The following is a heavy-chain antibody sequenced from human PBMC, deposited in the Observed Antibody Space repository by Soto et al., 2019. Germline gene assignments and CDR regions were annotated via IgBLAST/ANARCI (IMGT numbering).Heavy chain of an antibody. D-gene: IGHD6-19*01. Sequence: QVQLVESGGGVVQPGRSLRLSCAASGFTFSRYAMHWVRQAPGKGLEWVAVISYDGSNKYSADSVKGRFTISRDNSKNTLYLQMNSLRAEDTAVYYCARDLLGAVAATDGMDVWGQGTTVTVSS. CDR1: GFTFSRYA. CDR3: ARDLLGAVAATDGMDV. J-gene: IGHJ6*02. CDR2: ISYDGSNK. V-gene: IGHV3-30-3*01.